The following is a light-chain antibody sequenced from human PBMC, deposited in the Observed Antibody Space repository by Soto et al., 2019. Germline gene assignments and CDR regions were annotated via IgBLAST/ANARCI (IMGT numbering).Light chain of an antibody. Sequence: QSALTQPASVSGSPGQSIAISCTGTSSDVGAYNYVSWYQQHPGKVPKLVIYDVTNRPSGVSDRFSGSKSGNTASLTISGLQAEDEADYYCSSYTSNTTPYVFGTGTQLTVL. CDR3: SSYTSNTTPYV. CDR1: SSDVGAYNY. CDR2: DVT. V-gene: IGLV2-14*01. J-gene: IGLJ1*01.